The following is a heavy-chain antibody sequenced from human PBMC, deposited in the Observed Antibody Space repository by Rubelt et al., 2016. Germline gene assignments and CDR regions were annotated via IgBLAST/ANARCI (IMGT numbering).Heavy chain of an antibody. CDR2: INHSGST. D-gene: IGHD3-10*01. CDR3: ASHPMLRGVPENWFDP. V-gene: IGHV4-59*12. CDR1: GGSISSYY. J-gene: IGHJ5*02. Sequence: QVQLQESGPGLVKPSETLSLTCTVSGGSISSYYWSWIRQSPGKGLEWIGEINHSGSTNYNPSLKSRVTISVDTSKNQFSLKLSSVTAADTAVYYCASHPMLRGVPENWFDPWGQGTLVTVSS.